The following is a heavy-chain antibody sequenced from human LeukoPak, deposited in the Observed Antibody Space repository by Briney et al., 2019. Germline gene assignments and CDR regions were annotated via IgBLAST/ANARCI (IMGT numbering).Heavy chain of an antibody. V-gene: IGHV3-33*01. CDR1: GFTFSSYG. Sequence: GGSLRLSCAASGFTFSSYGMHWVRQAPGKGLEWVAVIWYDGSNKYYADSVKGRFTISRDNSKNTLYLQMNSLRAEDTAVYYCARGYSYSYISYFDYWGQGTLVTVSS. D-gene: IGHD5-18*01. J-gene: IGHJ4*02. CDR2: IWYDGSNK. CDR3: ARGYSYSYISYFDY.